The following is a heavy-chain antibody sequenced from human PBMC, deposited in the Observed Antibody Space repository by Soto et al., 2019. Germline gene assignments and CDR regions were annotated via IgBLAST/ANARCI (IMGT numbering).Heavy chain of an antibody. J-gene: IGHJ6*03. CDR1: GFTFSNYW. CDR3: ARGDCVGGSCYSLAGSFYYDMDV. CDR2: INSDGSVS. Sequence: EVKLVESGGGLVQPGGSLRLSCAASGFTFSNYWMYWVRQAPGQGLVWVSRINSDGSVSSYADSVKGRLTISRDNVKNNVYLQMNSLRVEDTAVYYCARGDCVGGSCYSLAGSFYYDMDVWGKGTTVTVFS. D-gene: IGHD2-15*01. V-gene: IGHV3-74*01.